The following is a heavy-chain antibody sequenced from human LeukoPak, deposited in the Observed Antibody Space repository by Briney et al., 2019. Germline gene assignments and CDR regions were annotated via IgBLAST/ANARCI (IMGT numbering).Heavy chain of an antibody. CDR2: ISSSSSYI. CDR1: GFTFSSYS. V-gene: IGHV3-21*01. J-gene: IGHJ4*02. CDR3: ARDGSRWQQLVLGY. Sequence: GGSLRLSCAASGFTFSSYSMNWVRQAPGKGLEWVPSISSSSSYIYYADSVKGRFTISRDNAKNSLYLQMNSLRAEDTAVYYCARDGSRWQQLVLGYWGQGTLVTVSS. D-gene: IGHD6-13*01.